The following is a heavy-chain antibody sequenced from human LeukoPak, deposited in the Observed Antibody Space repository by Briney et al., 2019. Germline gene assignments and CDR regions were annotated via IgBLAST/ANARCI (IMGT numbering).Heavy chain of an antibody. CDR1: GFTFDDYA. V-gene: IGHV3-9*01. J-gene: IGHJ4*02. D-gene: IGHD3-10*01. CDR2: ISWNSGSI. Sequence: GGSLRLSCAASGFTFDDYAMHWVRQAPGKGLEWVSGISWNSGSIGYADSVKGRFTISRDNAKNSLYLQMNSLRAEDTALYYCAKEKDMVRGAPVDYWGQGTLVTVSP. CDR3: AKEKDMVRGAPVDY.